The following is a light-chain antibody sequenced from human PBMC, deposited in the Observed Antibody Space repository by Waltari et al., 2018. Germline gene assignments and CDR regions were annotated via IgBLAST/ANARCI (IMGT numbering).Light chain of an antibody. CDR1: SSDVGAYNF. J-gene: IGLJ1*01. CDR3: SSYTTSTAPGV. Sequence: PATLSVSPGERATLSCTGTSSDVGAYNFVSWYQQHPGKAPHLIIYEVSERPPGVSNRFSGSKSDNTASLTISGLQAEDEADYYCSSYTTSTAPGVFGAGTKVTVL. CDR2: EVS. V-gene: IGLV2-14*01.